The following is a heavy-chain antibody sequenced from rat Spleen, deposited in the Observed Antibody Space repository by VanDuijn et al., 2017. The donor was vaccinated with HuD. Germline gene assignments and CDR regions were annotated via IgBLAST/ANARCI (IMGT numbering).Heavy chain of an antibody. J-gene: IGHJ3*01. V-gene: IGHV5-36*01. CDR3: VKVLGNWFAY. D-gene: IGHD5-1*01. CDR2: ISWGGTNT. Sequence: EVKLVESGGGLVQPGRSLKLSCAASGFTFDDYEMTWVRQVPKNGLEWVASISWGGTNTYYPDNVKGRVTISRDNAKSALYLQMNNLRSADTAIYYCVKVLGNWFAYWGQGTLVTVSS. CDR1: GFTFDDYE.